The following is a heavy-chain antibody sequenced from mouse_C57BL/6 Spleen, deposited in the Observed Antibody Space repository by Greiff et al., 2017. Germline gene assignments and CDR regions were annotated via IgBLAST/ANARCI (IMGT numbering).Heavy chain of an antibody. Sequence: LVESGAELVRPGASVTLSCKASGYTFTDYEMHWVKQTPVHGLEWIGAIDPETGGTAYNQKFKGKAILTADKSSSTAYMELRSLTSEDSAVYYCTRYDYGDYWGQGTTLTVSS. CDR3: TRYDYGDY. D-gene: IGHD2-4*01. V-gene: IGHV1-15*01. J-gene: IGHJ2*01. CDR2: IDPETGGT. CDR1: GYTFTDYE.